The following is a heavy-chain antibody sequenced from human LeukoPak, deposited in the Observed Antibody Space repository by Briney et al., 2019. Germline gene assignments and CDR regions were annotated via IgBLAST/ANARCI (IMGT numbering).Heavy chain of an antibody. J-gene: IGHJ4*02. CDR2: ISSSSSYI. CDR3: AREGTARPFDY. Sequence: GGSLRLSCAASGFTFSSYSMNWVRQAPGKGLEWVSSISSSSSYIYYADSVKGRFTISRDNAKNSLYPQMDSLRAEDTAVYYCAREGTARPFDYWGQGTLVTVSS. V-gene: IGHV3-21*01. CDR1: GFTFSSYS. D-gene: IGHD5-18*01.